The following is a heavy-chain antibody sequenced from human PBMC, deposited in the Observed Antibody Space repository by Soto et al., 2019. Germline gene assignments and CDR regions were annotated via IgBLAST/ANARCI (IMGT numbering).Heavy chain of an antibody. CDR2: IYHSGST. CDR1: GGSISSGGYS. V-gene: IGHV4-30-2*01. CDR3: AAGGGLPRYY. Sequence: QLQLQESGSGLVKPSQTLSLTCAVSGGSISSGGYSWSWIRQPPGKGLEWIGYIYHSGSTYYNPSRKSGVTISVDRSKKQFSLKLSSVTAADTAVYYCAAGGGLPRYYWGQGTLVTVSS. J-gene: IGHJ4*02. D-gene: IGHD5-12*01.